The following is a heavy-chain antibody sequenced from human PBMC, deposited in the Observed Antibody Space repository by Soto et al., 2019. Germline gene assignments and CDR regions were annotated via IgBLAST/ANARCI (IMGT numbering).Heavy chain of an antibody. D-gene: IGHD3-3*01. V-gene: IGHV3-7*01. CDR2: IKQDGREE. J-gene: IGHJ4*02. Sequence: EVQLVESGGGLVQPGGSLRLSCAASGFTFSSYWMSWVRRAPGKGLEWVASIKQDGREEYYVDSVKGRFTISRDNAKNSLSLQMTGLRVEDTAVYYCARQAGWRSYVDYWGQGTLVTVSS. CDR3: ARQAGWRSYVDY. CDR1: GFTFSSYW.